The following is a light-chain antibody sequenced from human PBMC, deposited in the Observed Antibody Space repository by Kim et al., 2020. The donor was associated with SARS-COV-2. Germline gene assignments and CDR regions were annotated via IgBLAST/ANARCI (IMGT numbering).Light chain of an antibody. V-gene: IGKV3-11*01. CDR2: DAS. CDR3: LQRRAWPLT. J-gene: IGKJ4*01. Sequence: EIVLTKSPATLSLSPGESATLSCRASQSITSYLAWYQQKPGQAPRLLIYDASNRAAGIPARFSGSGSGTDFTLTISSLEPEDFAFYYCLQRRAWPLTFGGGTKLEI. CDR1: QSITSY.